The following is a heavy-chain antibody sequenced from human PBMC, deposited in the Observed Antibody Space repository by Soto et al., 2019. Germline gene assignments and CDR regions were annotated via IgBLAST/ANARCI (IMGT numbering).Heavy chain of an antibody. CDR3: AGDKNRNMWFKY. J-gene: IGHJ4*02. CDR1: GASLTSHF. CDR2: IYKSGTT. D-gene: IGHD2-21*01. Sequence: QVYLQESGPGLVKPSETLSLTCTVSGASLTSHFWTWVRQPPGKRPQSIGCIYKSGTTDANPSLNGRVTISVDSWRNQFSLTLTSVTAEDTAVYYCAGDKNRNMWFKYWGRGALVTVSS. V-gene: IGHV4-59*11.